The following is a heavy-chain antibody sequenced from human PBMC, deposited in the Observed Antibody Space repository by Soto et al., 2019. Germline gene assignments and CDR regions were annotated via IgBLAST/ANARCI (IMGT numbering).Heavy chain of an antibody. J-gene: IGHJ6*02. V-gene: IGHV4-34*01. Sequence: PSETLSLTCTVYGGSFSGYYWSWIRQPPGKGLEWIGEINHSGSTNYNPSLKSRVTISVDTSKNQFSLKLSSVTAADTAVYYCARNAYYYGMDVWGQGTTVTVS. CDR3: ARNAYYYGMDV. CDR2: INHSGST. CDR1: GGSFSGYY.